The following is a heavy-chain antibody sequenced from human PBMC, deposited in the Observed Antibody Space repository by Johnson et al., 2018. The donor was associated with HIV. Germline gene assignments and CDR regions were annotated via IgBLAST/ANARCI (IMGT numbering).Heavy chain of an antibody. CDR2: ISYDGSNK. D-gene: IGHD4-23*01. CDR3: RVVTGAFDI. CDR1: GFTFSSYA. Sequence: QVQLVESGGGVVQPGRSLRLSCAASGFTFSSYAMHWVRQAPGKGLAWVAVISYDGSNKYYADSVKGRFTISRDNSKNTLYLQMNSLRAEDTAVYYCRVVTGAFDIWGQGTMVTVSS. V-gene: IGHV3-30*04. J-gene: IGHJ3*02.